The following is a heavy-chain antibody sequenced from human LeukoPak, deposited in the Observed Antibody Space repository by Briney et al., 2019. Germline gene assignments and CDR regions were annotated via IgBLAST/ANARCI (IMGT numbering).Heavy chain of an antibody. CDR2: INPNSGGT. Sequence: ASVKVSCKASGYAFTDYYMHWVRQAPGQGREWMGRINPNSGGTNYAQKFQGRVTMTRDTSISTAYMELSRLRSDDTAVYYCAKREHGGAGYGTFDYWGQGTLVTVSS. CDR1: GYAFTDYY. D-gene: IGHD6-13*01. J-gene: IGHJ4*02. V-gene: IGHV1-2*06. CDR3: AKREHGGAGYGTFDY.